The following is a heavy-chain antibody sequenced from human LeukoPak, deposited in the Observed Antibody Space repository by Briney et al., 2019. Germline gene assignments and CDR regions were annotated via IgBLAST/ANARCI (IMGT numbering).Heavy chain of an antibody. CDR2: ISAYNGNT. Sequence: ASVKVSCKASGGTFSSYAISWVRQAPGQGLEWMGLISAYNGNTNYAQKLQGRVTMTTDTSTSTAYMELRSLRSDDTAVYYCARVSSDDYDFWRGYYRGGYFDYWGQGTLVTVSS. J-gene: IGHJ4*02. D-gene: IGHD3-3*01. V-gene: IGHV1-18*01. CDR3: ARVSSDDYDFWRGYYRGGYFDY. CDR1: GGTFSSYA.